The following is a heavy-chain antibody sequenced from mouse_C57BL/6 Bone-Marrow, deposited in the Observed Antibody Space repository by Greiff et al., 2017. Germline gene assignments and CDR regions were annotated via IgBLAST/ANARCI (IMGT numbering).Heavy chain of an antibody. D-gene: IGHD3-2*02. Sequence: EVQLQQSGPELVKPGASVKISCKASGYTFTDYYMNWVKQSHGKSLEWIGDINPNNGGTSYNQKFKGKATLTVDKSSSTAYMELRSLTSEDSAVYYWARELDSSGYGFAYWGQGTLVTVSA. CDR3: ARELDSSGYGFAY. CDR1: GYTFTDYY. CDR2: INPNNGGT. V-gene: IGHV1-26*01. J-gene: IGHJ3*01.